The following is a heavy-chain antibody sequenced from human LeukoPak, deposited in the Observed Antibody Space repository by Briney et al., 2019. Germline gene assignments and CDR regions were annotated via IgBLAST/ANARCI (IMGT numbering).Heavy chain of an antibody. J-gene: IGHJ4*02. D-gene: IGHD3-10*01. Sequence: SETLSLTCTVSGGSISSYYWSWIRQPAGKGLEWIGRIYTSGSTNYNPSLKSRVTMSVDTSKNQFSLKLSSVTAADTAVYYCARDEYYYGSGSYYPFDYWGQGTLVTVSS. CDR1: GGSISSYY. CDR3: ARDEYYYGSGSYYPFDY. CDR2: IYTSGST. V-gene: IGHV4-4*07.